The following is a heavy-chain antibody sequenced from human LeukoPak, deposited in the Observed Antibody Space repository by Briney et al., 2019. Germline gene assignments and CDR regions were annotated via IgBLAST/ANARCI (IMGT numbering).Heavy chain of an antibody. CDR2: IIPIFGTA. CDR3: ARAIYCSSTSCYRYYYMDV. V-gene: IGHV1-69*05. Sequence: ASVKLSSKASGGTFSSYAISWVRQAPGQGLEWMGGIIPIFGTANYAQKFQGRVTITTDESTTTAYMELSSLRSEDTAVYYCARAIYCSSTSCYRYYYMDVWGKGTTVTVSS. J-gene: IGHJ6*03. CDR1: GGTFSSYA. D-gene: IGHD2-2*01.